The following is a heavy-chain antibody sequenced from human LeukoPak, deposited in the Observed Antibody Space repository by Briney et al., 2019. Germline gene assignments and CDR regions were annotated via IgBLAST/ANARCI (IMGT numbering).Heavy chain of an antibody. CDR2: IKQDGSEK. D-gene: IGHD2-2*02. CDR3: ARDHSSSTSCYIFYGMDV. J-gene: IGHJ6*02. CDR1: GFTFSSYW. Sequence: GGSLRLSCAASGFTFSSYWMSWVRQAPGKGLEWVANIKQDGSEKYYVDSVKGRFTISRDNAKNSLYLQMNSLRAEDTAVYYCARDHSSSTSCYIFYGMDVWGQGTTVTVSS. V-gene: IGHV3-7*03.